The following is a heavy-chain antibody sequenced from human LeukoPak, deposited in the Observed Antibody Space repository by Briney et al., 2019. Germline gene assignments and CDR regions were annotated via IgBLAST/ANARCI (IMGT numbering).Heavy chain of an antibody. Sequence: GASLRLSCAASGFTFSSYAMSWVRQAPGKGLEWVSAISGSGGSTYYADSVKGRFTISRDNSKNTLYLQMNSLRAEDTAVYYCAKETCSSTSCYEGDYYYYGMDVWGQGTTVTVSS. J-gene: IGHJ6*02. V-gene: IGHV3-23*01. CDR2: ISGSGGST. CDR1: GFTFSSYA. D-gene: IGHD2-2*01. CDR3: AKETCSSTSCYEGDYYYYGMDV.